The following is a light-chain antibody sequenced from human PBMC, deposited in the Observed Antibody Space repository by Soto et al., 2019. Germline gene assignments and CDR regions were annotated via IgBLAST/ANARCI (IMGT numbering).Light chain of an antibody. J-gene: IGLJ3*02. CDR2: SND. V-gene: IGLV1-44*01. CDR1: SSNIGTNT. CDR3: AAWDARLNGVV. Sequence: QSVLTQPPSTSGTPGQRVTISCSGSSSNIGTNTVNWYQQVPGTAPKLLIYSNDQRPSGVPDRFSGSKSGTSVSLAISGLQSEDEADYVCAAWDARLNGVVFGGGTKRTVL.